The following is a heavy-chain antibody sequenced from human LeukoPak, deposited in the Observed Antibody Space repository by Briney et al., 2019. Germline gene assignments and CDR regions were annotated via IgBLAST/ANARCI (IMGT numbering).Heavy chain of an antibody. CDR3: ASSKDHYCHY. CDR2: VHEDAGEK. CDR1: GFTFSDSW. V-gene: IGHV3-7*05. J-gene: IGHJ4*02. Sequence: GGSLTLSCAASGFTFSDSWMTWVRHPPGKGLQWVASVHEDAGEKQYVESVRGRFTISRDNAKNSLYLQMNSLRVEDTAVYYNASSKDHYCHYWGQGTLVTVSS.